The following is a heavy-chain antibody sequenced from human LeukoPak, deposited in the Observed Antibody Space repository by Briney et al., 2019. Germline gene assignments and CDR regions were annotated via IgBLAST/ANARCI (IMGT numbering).Heavy chain of an antibody. CDR3: ASSLGDYYYYGMDV. D-gene: IGHD3-10*01. CDR1: GFTFSSYW. J-gene: IGHJ6*04. V-gene: IGHV3-21*01. Sequence: PGGSLRLSCAASGFTFSSYWMHWVRQAPGKGLVWVSSISSSSSYIYYADSVKGRFTISRDNAKNSLYLQMNSLRAEDTAVYYCASSLGDYYYYGMDVWGKGTTVTVSS. CDR2: ISSSSSYI.